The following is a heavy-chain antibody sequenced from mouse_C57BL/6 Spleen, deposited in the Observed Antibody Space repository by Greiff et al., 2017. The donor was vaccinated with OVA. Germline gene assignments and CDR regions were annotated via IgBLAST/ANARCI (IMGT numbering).Heavy chain of an antibody. V-gene: IGHV1-55*01. CDR2: IYPGSGST. Sequence: VQLQQPGAELVKPGASVKMSCKASGYTFTSYWITWVKQRPGQGLEWIGDIYPGSGSTNYNEKFKSKATLTVDTSSSTAYMQLSSLTSEDSAVYYCARSAGYSNYVEAYWGQGTLVTVSA. J-gene: IGHJ3*01. D-gene: IGHD2-5*01. CDR1: GYTFTSYW. CDR3: ARSAGYSNYVEAY.